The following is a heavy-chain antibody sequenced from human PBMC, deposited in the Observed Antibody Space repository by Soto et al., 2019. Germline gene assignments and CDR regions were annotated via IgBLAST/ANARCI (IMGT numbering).Heavy chain of an antibody. J-gene: IGHJ6*03. CDR3: ARGMKGRGIFGVVIPYYYYYYMDV. V-gene: IGHV1-8*01. CDR2: MNPNSGNT. CDR1: GYTFTSYD. D-gene: IGHD3-3*01. Sequence: QVQLVQSGAEVKKPGASVKVSCKASGYTFTSYDINWVRQATGQGLEWMGWMNPNSGNTGYAQKFQGRVTMTTNTSMSTAYMELSSLRSEDTAVYYCARGMKGRGIFGVVIPYYYYYYMDVWGKGTTVTVSS.